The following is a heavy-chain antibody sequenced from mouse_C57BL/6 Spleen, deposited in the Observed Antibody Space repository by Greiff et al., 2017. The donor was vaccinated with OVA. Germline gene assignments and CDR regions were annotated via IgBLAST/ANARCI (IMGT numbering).Heavy chain of an antibody. CDR1: GFTFSDAW. CDR2: IRNKANNNAT. D-gene: IGHD3-3*01. CDR3: TRGTGFAY. Sequence: EVKLMESGGGLVQPGGSMKLSCAASGFTFSDAWMDWVRQSPEQGLEWVAEIRNKANNNATYYAESVKGRFTISRDESKRRVYLQMNSVRAEDTGIYYCTRGTGFAYWGQGTLVTVSA. V-gene: IGHV6-6*01. J-gene: IGHJ3*01.